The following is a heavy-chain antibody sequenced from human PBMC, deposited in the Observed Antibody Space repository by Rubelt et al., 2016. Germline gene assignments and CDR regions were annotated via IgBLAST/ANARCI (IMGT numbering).Heavy chain of an antibody. D-gene: IGHD6-13*01. J-gene: IGHJ4*02. V-gene: IGHV3-53*01. CDR1: GFTVSSNY. CDR2: IYSGGST. Sequence: EVQLVESGGGLVQPGGSLRLSCAASGFTVSSNYMSWVRQAPGTGLECVSFIYSGGSTYCADSVKGRFTISRDNSKNTRYLQMNSRRAEDTAVYYCAKDRVGSWFSLDYWGQGTLVTVST. CDR3: AKDRVGSWFSLDY.